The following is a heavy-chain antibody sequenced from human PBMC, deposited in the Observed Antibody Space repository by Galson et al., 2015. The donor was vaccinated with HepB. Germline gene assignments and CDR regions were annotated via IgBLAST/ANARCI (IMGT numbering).Heavy chain of an antibody. CDR1: GFSFSDHY. CDR2: IGTSNSHT. Sequence: SLRLSCAASGFSFSDHYMTWIRRAPGKGLAWVSYIGTSNSHTKYADSVKGRFTISRDNAKNLLFLDMSSLRVDDTAAYFCARKPNYDVLTGERYNFDYWGRGTLVTVSS. J-gene: IGHJ4*02. CDR3: ARKPNYDVLTGERYNFDY. V-gene: IGHV3-11*03. D-gene: IGHD3-9*01.